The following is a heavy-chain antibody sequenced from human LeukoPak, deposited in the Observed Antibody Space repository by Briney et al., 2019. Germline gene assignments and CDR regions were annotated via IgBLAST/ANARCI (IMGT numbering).Heavy chain of an antibody. CDR2: IYTSGST. CDR3: ARVPHYDSSGYYYYYYYMDV. Sequence: SETLSLTCTVSGGSISSGSYYWSWIRQPAGKGLEWIGRIYTSGSTNYNPSLKSRVTISVDTSKNQFSLKLSSVTAADTAVYYCARVPHYDSSGYYYYYYYMDVWGKGTTVTVSS. CDR1: GGSISSGSYY. D-gene: IGHD3-22*01. V-gene: IGHV4-61*02. J-gene: IGHJ6*03.